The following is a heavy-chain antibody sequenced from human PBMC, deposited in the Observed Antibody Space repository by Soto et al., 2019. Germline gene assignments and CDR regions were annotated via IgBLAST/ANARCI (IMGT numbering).Heavy chain of an antibody. CDR1: GGSISSGGYY. V-gene: IGHV4-31*03. J-gene: IGHJ6*02. D-gene: IGHD3-10*01. CDR2: IYYSGST. CDR3: ARVFGFGGMDV. Sequence: QVQLQESGPGLVKPSQTLSLTCTVSGGSISSGGYYWSWIRQHPGKGLEWIGYIYYSGSTYSNPSLKRRVTYSVDTSKNQFSLKLSSVTAADTAVYYCARVFGFGGMDVWGQGTTVTVSS.